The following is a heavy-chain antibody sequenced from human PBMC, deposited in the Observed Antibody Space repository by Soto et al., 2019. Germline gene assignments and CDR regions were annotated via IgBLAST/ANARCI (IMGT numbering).Heavy chain of an antibody. Sequence: KPSETLSLTCAVSGYSISSGYHWGWIRQPPGKGLEWLGSVHHSGSTYSTPSLKSRLTISVDKSKDQFSLNMTSVTAADTAVYYCALQDRVVVEGRSFDPWGQGTLVTV. CDR2: VHHSGST. D-gene: IGHD2-15*01. J-gene: IGHJ5*02. CDR3: ALQDRVVVEGRSFDP. V-gene: IGHV4-38-2*01. CDR1: GYSISSGYH.